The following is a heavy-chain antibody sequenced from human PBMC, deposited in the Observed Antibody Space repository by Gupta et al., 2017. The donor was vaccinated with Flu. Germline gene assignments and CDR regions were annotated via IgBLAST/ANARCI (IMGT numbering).Heavy chain of an antibody. Sequence: EVQLVESGGGLVQPGRSLRLSCAASGFTFDDYAMHWVRQAPGKGLEWVSGISWNSGSIGYADSVKGRFTISRDNAKNSLYLQMNSLRAEDTALYYCAKDMFDNWNDFGGMDVWGQGTTVTVSS. CDR1: GFTFDDYA. V-gene: IGHV3-9*01. D-gene: IGHD1-20*01. CDR2: ISWNSGSI. CDR3: AKDMFDNWNDFGGMDV. J-gene: IGHJ6*02.